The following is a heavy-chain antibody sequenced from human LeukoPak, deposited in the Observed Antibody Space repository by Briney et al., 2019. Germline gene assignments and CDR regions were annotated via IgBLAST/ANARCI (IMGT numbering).Heavy chain of an antibody. J-gene: IGHJ6*03. D-gene: IGHD5-24*01. CDR2: ISYDGSNK. CDR3: AGGPAVPGRDGYNYLTPNYYYYYMDV. V-gene: IGHV3-30*04. CDR1: GFTFSSYA. Sequence: GGSLRLSCAASGFTFSSYAMHWVRQAPGKGLEWVAVISYDGSNKYYADSVKSRFTISRDNSKNTLYLQMNSLRAEDTAVYYCAGGPAVPGRDGYNYLTPNYYYYYMDVWGKGTTVTVSS.